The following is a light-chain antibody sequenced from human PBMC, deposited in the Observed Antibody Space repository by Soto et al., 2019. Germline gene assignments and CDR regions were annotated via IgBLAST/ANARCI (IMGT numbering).Light chain of an antibody. Sequence: QYVLTQPSSLSGSPGPSITISYTGTISDIGSYRYVSWYQQHPGRAPKLIISEVTHRPSGVSDRFSGSKSGNTASLTISGLQTEDEAYYYCSSYSNAITIIVFGSGTKVTVL. V-gene: IGLV2-14*01. CDR3: SSYSNAITIIV. J-gene: IGLJ1*01. CDR2: EVT. CDR1: ISDIGSYRY.